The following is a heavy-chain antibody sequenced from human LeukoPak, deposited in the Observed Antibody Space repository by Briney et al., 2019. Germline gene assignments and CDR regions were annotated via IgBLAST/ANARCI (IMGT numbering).Heavy chain of an antibody. CDR2: IIPIFGIA. CDR3: ARDGGTGSSSY. Sequence: AVKVSCKASGGTFSSYAISWVRQAPGQGLEWMGRIIPIFGIANYAQKFQGRVTITADKSTSTAYMELSSLRSEDTAVYYCARDGGTGSSSYWGQGTLVTVSS. CDR1: GGTFSSYA. J-gene: IGHJ4*02. V-gene: IGHV1-69*04. D-gene: IGHD6-6*01.